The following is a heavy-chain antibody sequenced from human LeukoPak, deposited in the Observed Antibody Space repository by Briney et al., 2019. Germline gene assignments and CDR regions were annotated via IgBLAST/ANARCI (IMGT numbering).Heavy chain of an antibody. CDR2: IYYSGST. CDR3: AGAPSLSMAARLYFDY. J-gene: IGHJ4*02. V-gene: IGHV4-59*01. CDR1: GGSISSYY. D-gene: IGHD6-6*01. Sequence: SETLSLTCTVSGGSISSYYWSWIRQPPGKGLEWIGYIYYSGSTNYNPSLKSRVTISVDTSKNQFSLRLSSVTAADTAVYYCAGAPSLSMAARLYFDYWGQGTLVTVSS.